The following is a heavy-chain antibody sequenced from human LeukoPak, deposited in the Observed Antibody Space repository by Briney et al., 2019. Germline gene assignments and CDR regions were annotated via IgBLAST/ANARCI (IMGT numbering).Heavy chain of an antibody. CDR3: ASLGYCGGDCYIGKYFDY. Sequence: SETLSLTCTVSGDSISSGYYWGWIRQPPGKGLEWIASVYHSGSTYYNPSLKGRVDVSVDTSKNQFSLQLTSVTAADTAEYYCASLGYCGGDCYIGKYFDYWGQGTLVTVSS. CDR2: VYHSGST. CDR1: GDSISSGYY. J-gene: IGHJ4*02. V-gene: IGHV4-38-2*02. D-gene: IGHD2-21*01.